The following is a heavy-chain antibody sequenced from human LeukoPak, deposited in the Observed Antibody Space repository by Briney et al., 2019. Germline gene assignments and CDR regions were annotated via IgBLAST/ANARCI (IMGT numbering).Heavy chain of an antibody. CDR1: GYTFTSYY. CDR2: INPSGGST. D-gene: IGHD2-8*01. J-gene: IGHJ4*02. Sequence: ASVKVSCKASGYTFTSYYIHWVRQDPRQGLEWMGIINPSGGSTSYAQKFQGRVTMTRDTSTSTVYMELSGLRSEDTAVYYCAVWDSTNGVCYSDYWGQGTRVTVSS. CDR3: AVWDSTNGVCYSDY. V-gene: IGHV1-46*01.